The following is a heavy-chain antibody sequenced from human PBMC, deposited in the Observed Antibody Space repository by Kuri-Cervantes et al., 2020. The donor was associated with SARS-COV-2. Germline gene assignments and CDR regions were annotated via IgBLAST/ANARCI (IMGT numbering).Heavy chain of an antibody. J-gene: IGHJ3*02. CDR3: ARARYNSAFDI. V-gene: IGHV3-13*04. Sequence: GGSLRLSCGASGFTFSSYDMHWVRQATGKGLEWSSDIGTAGDTYYPVSVKGRFTISREKAKNSLYLQMNSLRSGDTAVYYCARARYNSAFDIWGQGTMVTVSS. D-gene: IGHD2/OR15-2a*01. CDR2: IGTAGDT. CDR1: GFTFSSYD.